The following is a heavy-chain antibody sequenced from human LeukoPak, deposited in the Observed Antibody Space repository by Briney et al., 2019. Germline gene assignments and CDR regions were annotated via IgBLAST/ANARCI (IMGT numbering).Heavy chain of an antibody. CDR3: AQGRLGYSYGAFDH. CDR1: GFTFSNYA. D-gene: IGHD5-18*01. V-gene: IGHV3-23*01. CDR2: ISGSGGST. Sequence: PGGSLRLSCAASGFTFSNYAMSWVRQAPGKGLEWVSVISGSGGSTNFADSVKGRFTSSRDNSKNTLYLQMHSLRVEDTAVYYCAQGRLGYSYGAFDHWGQGTLVTVSS. J-gene: IGHJ4*02.